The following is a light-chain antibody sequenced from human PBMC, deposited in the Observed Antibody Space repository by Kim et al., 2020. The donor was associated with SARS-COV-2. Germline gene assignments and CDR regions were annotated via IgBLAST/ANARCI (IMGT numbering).Light chain of an antibody. CDR3: QKYNSAPYT. J-gene: IGKJ2*01. CDR2: AAS. Sequence: TSVGDLATLPCRASQGISNYLAWYQQNPGKVPKLLIYAASTLQSGVPSRFSGSRSGTDFTLTISSLQPEDVATYYCQKYNSAPYTFGQGTKLEI. V-gene: IGKV1-27*01. CDR1: QGISNY.